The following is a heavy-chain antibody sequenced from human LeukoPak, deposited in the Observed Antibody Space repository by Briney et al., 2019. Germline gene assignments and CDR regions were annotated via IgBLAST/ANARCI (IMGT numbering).Heavy chain of an antibody. Sequence: PSEPRSFTGTAPVGPLSSYYWSWFRQPPGKGLKWIGRIYTSGSTNYNPSLKSRVTISVDTSKNQFSLKLSSVTAADTAVYYCARPFQYGDAFDIWGQGTMVTVSS. CDR3: ARPFQYGDAFDI. J-gene: IGHJ3*02. CDR2: IYTSGST. CDR1: VGPLSSYY. D-gene: IGHD7-27*01. V-gene: IGHV4-4*07.